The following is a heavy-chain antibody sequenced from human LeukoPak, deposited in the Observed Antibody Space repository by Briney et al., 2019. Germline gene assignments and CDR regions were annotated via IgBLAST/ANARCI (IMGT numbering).Heavy chain of an antibody. CDR2: IYYSGST. CDR1: GGSISSYY. CDR3: ARGRSLDY. V-gene: IGHV4-59*01. Sequence: SETLSLTCTVSGGSISSYYWSWIRQPPGKGLEWIGYIYYSGSTNYNPSLKSRVTISVDTSKNQFSLKLSSVTAADMAVYYCARGRSLDYWGQGTLVTVSS. J-gene: IGHJ4*02.